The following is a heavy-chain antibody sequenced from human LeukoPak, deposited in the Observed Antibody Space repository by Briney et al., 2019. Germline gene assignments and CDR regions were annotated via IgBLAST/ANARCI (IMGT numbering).Heavy chain of an antibody. CDR2: IRGSGGST. J-gene: IGHJ3*02. Sequence: GGGLRLSCAASGFTFNSYAMSWGPHAPGKGLGWGSAIRGSGGSTYYADSVKGRFTISRDNSKNTLYLQMNSLRAEDTAVYYCAKGDYYEKEGAFDIWGQGTMVTVSS. CDR3: AKGDYYEKEGAFDI. V-gene: IGHV3-23*01. CDR1: GFTFNSYA. D-gene: IGHD3-22*01.